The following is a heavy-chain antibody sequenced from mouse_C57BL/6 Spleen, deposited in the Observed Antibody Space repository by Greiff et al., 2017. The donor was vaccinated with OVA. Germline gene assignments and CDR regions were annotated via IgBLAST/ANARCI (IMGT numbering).Heavy chain of an antibody. CDR2: IDPENGDT. V-gene: IGHV14-4*01. CDR3: TTLSTTVVAPYWYFDV. D-gene: IGHD1-1*01. CDR1: GFNIKDDY. Sequence: VQLQQSGAELVRPGASVKLSCTASGFNIKDDYMHWVKQRPEQGLEWIGWIDPENGDTEYASKFQGKATITADTSSNTAYLQLSSLTSEDTAVYYCTTLSTTVVAPYWYFDVWGTGTTVTVSS. J-gene: IGHJ1*03.